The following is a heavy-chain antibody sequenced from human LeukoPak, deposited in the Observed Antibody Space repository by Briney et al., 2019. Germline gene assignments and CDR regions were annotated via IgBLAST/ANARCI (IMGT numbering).Heavy chain of an antibody. CDR2: VGTSGHT. CDR1: GFTLSTYD. CDR3: VRSFYGDHPY. J-gene: IGHJ4*02. V-gene: IGHV3-13*01. D-gene: IGHD4-17*01. Sequence: GASLRLSCAASGFTLSTYDMHWVRQGPDEGLEWVAAVGTSGHTFYPDSVKSQFTISRENARNAVYLQMNSLRAGDTAVYYCVRSFYGDHPYWGQGTLVTVSS.